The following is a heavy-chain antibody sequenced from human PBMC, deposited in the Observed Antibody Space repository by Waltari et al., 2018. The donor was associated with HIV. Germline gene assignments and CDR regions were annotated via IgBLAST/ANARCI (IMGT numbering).Heavy chain of an antibody. CDR3: AREVSGSPYFFNY. V-gene: IGHV3-7*03. J-gene: IGHJ4*02. D-gene: IGHD2-21*01. Sequence: EVQLVESGGGLVQQGGSRRLSCVTSGFPFASFSMSWVRQAPGKGLEWVANISKDSNKKNYVDSVKGRFIISRDNAGDSLFLDMTDLRGEDTGLYYCAREVSGSPYFFNYWGQGAMLIVSS. CDR2: ISKDSNKK. CDR1: GFPFASFS.